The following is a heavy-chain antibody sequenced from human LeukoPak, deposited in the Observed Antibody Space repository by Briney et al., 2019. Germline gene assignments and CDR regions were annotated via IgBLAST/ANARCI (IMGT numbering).Heavy chain of an antibody. Sequence: GGSLRLSCAASGFTFSSYGMHWVRQAPGKGLEWVAVISYDGSNKYYADSVRGRFTISRDNSKNTLYLQMNSLRAEDTAVYYCAKDVGPWNYYAFDIWGQGTMVTVSS. D-gene: IGHD1-7*01. CDR2: ISYDGSNK. V-gene: IGHV3-30*18. CDR1: GFTFSSYG. CDR3: AKDVGPWNYYAFDI. J-gene: IGHJ3*02.